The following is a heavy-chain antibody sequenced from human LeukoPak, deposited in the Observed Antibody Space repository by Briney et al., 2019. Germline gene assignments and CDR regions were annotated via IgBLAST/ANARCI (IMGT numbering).Heavy chain of an antibody. CDR2: IKQDGSEK. CDR3: ARRRSRGYKDDAFDI. V-gene: IGHV3-7*01. J-gene: IGHJ3*02. CDR1: GFTFSSYW. D-gene: IGHD3-22*01. Sequence: PGGSLRLSCAASGFTFSSYWMNWVRLAPGKGLEWVANIKQDGSEKYYVDSVKGRFTISRDNAKNSLYLQMNSLRAEDTAVYYCARRRSRGYKDDAFDIWGQGTIVTVSS.